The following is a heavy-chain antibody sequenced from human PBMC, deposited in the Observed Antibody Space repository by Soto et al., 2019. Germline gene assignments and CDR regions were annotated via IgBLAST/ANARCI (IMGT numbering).Heavy chain of an antibody. CDR1: GFSLSTSGVS. Sequence: QITLKESGPTLVKPTQTLTLTCTFSGFSLSTSGVSVGWIRQSPGKALEWLAVIYWDGYKHYSPSLKSRLTITEDTSNNQVVLTMTNMDPVDTATYYCAHKGYGDYPLDYWGQGTLVTVSS. CDR2: IYWDGYK. D-gene: IGHD4-17*01. CDR3: AHKGYGDYPLDY. V-gene: IGHV2-5*02. J-gene: IGHJ4*02.